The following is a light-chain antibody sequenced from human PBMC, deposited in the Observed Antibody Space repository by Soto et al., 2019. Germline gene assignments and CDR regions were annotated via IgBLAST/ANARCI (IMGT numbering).Light chain of an antibody. CDR2: AAS. CDR3: LQVYSFPRT. J-gene: IGKJ1*01. V-gene: IGKV1-12*01. Sequence: DIQMTQSPSTLPASVGDRVTITCRASQSINKWLAWYQQKPGKAPKYLIQAASSLQGGVPSTFSGSGSGTDFTLTTNTLHPEDFATYYCLQVYSFPRTFGQGTKVDIK. CDR1: QSINKW.